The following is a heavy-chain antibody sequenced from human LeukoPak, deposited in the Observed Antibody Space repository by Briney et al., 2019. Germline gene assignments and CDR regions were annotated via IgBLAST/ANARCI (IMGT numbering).Heavy chain of an antibody. V-gene: IGHV3-48*03. D-gene: IGHD2-2*01. J-gene: IGHJ5*02. CDR3: ARSKRYCSSTSCYEDWFDP. Sequence: GGSLRLSCAASGFTFSSYEMNWVRQAPGKVLEWISYISSSSSTIYYADSVKGRFTISRDNAKNSLYLQMNSLRAEDTAVYYCARSKRYCSSTSCYEDWFDPWGQGTLVTVSS. CDR2: ISSSSSTI. CDR1: GFTFSSYE.